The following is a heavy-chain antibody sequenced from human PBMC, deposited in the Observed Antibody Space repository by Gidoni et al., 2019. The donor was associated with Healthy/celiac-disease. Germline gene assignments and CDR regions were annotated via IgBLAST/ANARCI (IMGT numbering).Heavy chain of an antibody. CDR3: ARVQAAATDY. V-gene: IGHV4-34*01. D-gene: IGHD6-13*01. J-gene: IGHJ4*02. CDR1: GGSFSGYY. Sequence: QVQLKQWRAGLLKPSETLSLTCAVYGGSFSGYYWSWIRQPPGKGLEWIGEINHSGSTIYNPSLKSRVTISVDTSKNQFSLKLSSVTAADTAVYYCARVQAAATDYWGQGTLVTVSS. CDR2: INHSGST.